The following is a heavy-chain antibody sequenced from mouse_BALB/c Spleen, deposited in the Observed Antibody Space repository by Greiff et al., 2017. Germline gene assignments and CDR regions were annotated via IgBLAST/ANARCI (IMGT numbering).Heavy chain of an antibody. Sequence: QVQLQQSGAELVKPGASVKLSCKASGYTFTSYYMYWVKQRPGQGLEWIGGINPSNGGTNFNEKFKSKATLTVDKSSSTAYMQLSSLTSEDSAVYYCTRGYYRYDLYAMDYWGQGTSVTVSS. J-gene: IGHJ4*01. V-gene: IGHV1S81*02. CDR2: INPSNGGT. CDR1: GYTFTSYY. CDR3: TRGYYRYDLYAMDY. D-gene: IGHD2-14*01.